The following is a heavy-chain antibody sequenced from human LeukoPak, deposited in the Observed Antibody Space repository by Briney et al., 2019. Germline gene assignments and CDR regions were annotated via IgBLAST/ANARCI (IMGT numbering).Heavy chain of an antibody. J-gene: IGHJ3*02. CDR3: ARDRSGWRAFDI. CDR1: GGSFSSSSYY. Sequence: PSETLSLTCTVSGGSFSSSSYYWGWIRQPPGKGLEWVGSIYYSGSTYYNPSLKSRVTISVDTSKNQFSLKLSSVTAADTAVYYCARDRSGWRAFDIWGQGTMVTVSS. CDR2: IYYSGST. D-gene: IGHD6-19*01. V-gene: IGHV4-39*02.